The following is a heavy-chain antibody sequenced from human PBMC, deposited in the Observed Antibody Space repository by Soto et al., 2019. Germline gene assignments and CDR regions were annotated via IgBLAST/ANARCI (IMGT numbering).Heavy chain of an antibody. J-gene: IGHJ5*02. CDR2: MYYSGTT. D-gene: IGHD6-19*01. CDR1: GGSISSSDFY. V-gene: IGHV4-39*01. Sequence: QLQLQESGPGLVKPSETLSLTCTVSGGSISSSDFYWGWLRQPPGKGLDFIGSMYYSGTTYYNPSLNNRITISVDTSKNQFSLKLFTVTAADTAVYYCPVLDSTGNWFDPCGPGALVTVSS. CDR3: PVLDSTGNWFDP.